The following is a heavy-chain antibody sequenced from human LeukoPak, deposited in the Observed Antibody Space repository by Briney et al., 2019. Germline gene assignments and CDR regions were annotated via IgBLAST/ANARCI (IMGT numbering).Heavy chain of an antibody. D-gene: IGHD7-27*01. Sequence: GGSLRLSCAASGFTFSNYAMSWIRQAPGKGLEWVSGIIESGGGTHYADSVKGRFTISRDNSKNTLYLQMISLRAEDTAVYYCAKDYKVRSGEPPIDYWGQGTLVTASS. CDR2: IIESGGGT. CDR1: GFTFSNYA. CDR3: AKDYKVRSGEPPIDY. J-gene: IGHJ4*02. V-gene: IGHV3-23*01.